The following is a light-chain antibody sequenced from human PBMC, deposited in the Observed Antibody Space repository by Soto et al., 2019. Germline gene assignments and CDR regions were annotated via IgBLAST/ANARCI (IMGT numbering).Light chain of an antibody. CDR2: STN. CDR3: VLYMGGGIRV. J-gene: IGLJ3*02. V-gene: IGLV8-61*01. Sequence: QAVVTQEPSFSVSPGGTVTLTCGLSSGSVSTNYYPSWYQQTPGQPPRTLIYSTNTRSSGVPDRFSGSILGNKAALTITGAQADDESDYYCVLYMGGGIRVFGGGTQLTVL. CDR1: SGSVSTNYY.